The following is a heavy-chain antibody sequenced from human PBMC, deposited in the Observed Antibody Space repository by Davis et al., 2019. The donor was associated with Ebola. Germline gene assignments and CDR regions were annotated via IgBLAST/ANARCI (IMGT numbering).Heavy chain of an antibody. D-gene: IGHD4-23*01. CDR1: GFTFAFSGYT. CDR3: ARWRIGREYIDF. Sequence: GESLKISCEASGFTFAFSGYTMFWVRPAPGRGLEWVSGVYETGATIYYANSVKGRFTVSRDDSDNTLSLQMNSLTVEDTAVYYCARWRIGREYIDFWGQGTQVTVS. J-gene: IGHJ4*02. CDR2: VYETGATI. V-gene: IGHV3-23*01.